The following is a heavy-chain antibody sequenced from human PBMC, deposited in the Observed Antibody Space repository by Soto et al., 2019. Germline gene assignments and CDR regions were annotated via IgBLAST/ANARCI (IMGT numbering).Heavy chain of an antibody. CDR1: GFTFSSYS. J-gene: IGHJ6*03. D-gene: IGHD5-12*01. Sequence: GGSLRLSCAASGFTFSSYSMNWVRQAPGKGLEWVSYISSSSSTIYYADSVKGRFTISRDNAKNSLYLQMNSLRAEDTAVYYCARDGVATGEGFYYYYMDVWGKGTTVTVSS. V-gene: IGHV3-48*01. CDR2: ISSSSSTI. CDR3: ARDGVATGEGFYYYYMDV.